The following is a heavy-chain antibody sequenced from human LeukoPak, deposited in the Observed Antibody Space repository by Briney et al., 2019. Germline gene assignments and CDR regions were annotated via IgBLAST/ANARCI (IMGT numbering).Heavy chain of an antibody. V-gene: IGHV4-59*08. Sequence: SETLSLTCTVSGGSISSYYWSWIRQPPGKGLEWIGYIYYSGSTYYNPSLKSRVTISVDTSKNQFSLKLSSVTAADTAVYYCARRRFVRGPDVVNPFDYWGQGTLVTVSS. CDR1: GGSISSYY. CDR2: IYYSGST. D-gene: IGHD2-8*01. J-gene: IGHJ4*02. CDR3: ARRRFVRGPDVVNPFDY.